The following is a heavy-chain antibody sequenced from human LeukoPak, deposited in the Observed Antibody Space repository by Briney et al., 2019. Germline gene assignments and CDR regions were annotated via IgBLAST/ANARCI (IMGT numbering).Heavy chain of an antibody. D-gene: IGHD3-10*01. CDR2: IYSGGST. CDR1: GFTFSSYS. Sequence: GGSLRLSCAASGFTFSSYSMNWVRQAPGKGLEWVSVIYSGGSTYYADSVKGRFTISRDNSKNTLYLQMNSLRAEDTAVYYCAREIGGWFGELFPWGQGTMVTVSS. V-gene: IGHV3-66*01. J-gene: IGHJ3*01. CDR3: AREIGGWFGELFP.